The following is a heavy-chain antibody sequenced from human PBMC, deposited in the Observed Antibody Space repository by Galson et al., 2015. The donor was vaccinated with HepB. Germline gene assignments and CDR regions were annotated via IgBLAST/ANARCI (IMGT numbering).Heavy chain of an antibody. CDR3: ATDHSSGWAPDY. V-gene: IGHV3-30*03. Sequence: SLRLSCAASGFTFSNYGMHWVRQAPGKGLEWVAVISHDGSNKYYADSVKGRFTISRDNSKNTLYMQMNSLRVDDTAVYFCATDHSSGWAPDYWGQGTLVTVSS. D-gene: IGHD6-19*01. CDR2: ISHDGSNK. J-gene: IGHJ4*02. CDR1: GFTFSNYG.